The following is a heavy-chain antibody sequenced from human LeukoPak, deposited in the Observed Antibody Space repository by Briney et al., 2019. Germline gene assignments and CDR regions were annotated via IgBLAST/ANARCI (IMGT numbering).Heavy chain of an antibody. V-gene: IGHV4-59*01. Sequence: PSETLSLXCTVSGGSISSYYWRWIRRPPGKGLEWIGYIYYSGSTNYNPSLKSRVTISVDTSKNQFSLKLSSVTAADTAVYYCARAPTAMAVFDYWGQGTLVTVSS. J-gene: IGHJ4*02. CDR1: GGSISSYY. CDR2: IYYSGST. D-gene: IGHD5-18*01. CDR3: ARAPTAMAVFDY.